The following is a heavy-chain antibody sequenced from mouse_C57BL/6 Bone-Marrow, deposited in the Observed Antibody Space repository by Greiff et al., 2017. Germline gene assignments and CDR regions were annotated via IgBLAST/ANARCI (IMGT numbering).Heavy chain of an antibody. J-gene: IGHJ2*01. CDR3: ARLRNYGLFDY. D-gene: IGHD1-2*01. V-gene: IGHV5-6*01. CDR1: GFTFSSYG. CDR2: ISSGGSYS. Sequence: EVPAVESGGDLVKPGGSLKLSCAASGFTFSSYGMSWVRQTPDKRLEWVATISSGGSYSYYPDSVKGRFTITKDNTKNTLYLRMSSLKSEDTALYYCARLRNYGLFDYWGQGTTLTVSS.